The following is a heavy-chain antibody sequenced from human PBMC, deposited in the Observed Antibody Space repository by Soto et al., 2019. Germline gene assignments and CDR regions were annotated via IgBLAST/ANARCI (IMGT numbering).Heavy chain of an antibody. CDR3: ARTVRDLYYFDY. V-gene: IGHV4-31*03. D-gene: IGHD3-10*01. CDR2: VYYSGST. CDR1: GGSISSGGYY. J-gene: IGHJ4*02. Sequence: SETLSLTCTVSGGSISSGGYYWSWIRQHPGKGLEWIGYVYYSGSTYYNPSLKSRVTISVDTSKNQFSLKLSSVTAADTAVYYCARTVRDLYYFDYWGQGTLVTVSS.